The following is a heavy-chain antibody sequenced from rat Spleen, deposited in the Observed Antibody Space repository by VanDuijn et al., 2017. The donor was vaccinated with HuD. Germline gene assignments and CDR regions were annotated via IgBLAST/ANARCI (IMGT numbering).Heavy chain of an antibody. CDR2: INSAGTT. D-gene: IGHD5-1*01. CDR3: ARGGSSYVMDA. J-gene: IGHJ4*01. Sequence: EVQLQESGPGLVKPSQSLSLTCSVTGYSITSGYGWNWIRKFPGNKLEWMGYINSAGTTNYNPPLKSQISITRDTSKNQFFLQVNSVTTEDTATYYCARGGSSYVMDAWGQGASVTVSS. CDR1: GYSITSGYG. V-gene: IGHV3-3*01.